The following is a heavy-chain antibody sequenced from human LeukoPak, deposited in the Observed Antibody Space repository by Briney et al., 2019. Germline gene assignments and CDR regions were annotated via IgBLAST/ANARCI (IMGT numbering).Heavy chain of an antibody. Sequence: GGSLRLSCAASGFTFSSYSMNWVRQAPGKGLEWVSAISSSSSYIYYADSVKGRFTISRDNAKNSLYLQMNSLRAEDTAVYYCESGDSLLFGEFDVFDYWGQGTLVTVSS. CDR1: GFTFSSYS. CDR2: ISSSSSYI. J-gene: IGHJ4*02. CDR3: ESGDSLLFGEFDVFDY. D-gene: IGHD3-10*01. V-gene: IGHV3-21*01.